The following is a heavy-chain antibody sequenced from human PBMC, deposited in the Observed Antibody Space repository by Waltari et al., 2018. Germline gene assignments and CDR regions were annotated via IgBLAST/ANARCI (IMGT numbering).Heavy chain of an antibody. V-gene: IGHV3-33*01. D-gene: IGHD3-10*01. CDR3: ARDYMVREADYYGMDV. CDR1: GFTFSSYG. CDR2: IWYDGRNK. Sequence: QVQLVESGGGVVQPGRSLRLSCAASGFTFSSYGMHWVRQAPGKGLEWVAVIWYDGRNKYYADAVKGRFTISRDNSKNTLYLQMNSLRAEDTAVYYCARDYMVREADYYGMDVWGQGTTVTVSS. J-gene: IGHJ6*02.